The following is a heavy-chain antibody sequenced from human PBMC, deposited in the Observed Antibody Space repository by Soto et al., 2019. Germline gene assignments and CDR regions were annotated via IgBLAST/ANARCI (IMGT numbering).Heavy chain of an antibody. CDR3: AKGAEGYVVSSLDS. CDR2: ITGTASST. CDR1: GFRFSDFA. V-gene: IGHV3-23*01. D-gene: IGHD5-12*01. Sequence: EVQLLESGGGFVQPGGSLRLSCAASGFRFSDFAMTWVRQAPGRGLEWVSAITGTASSTYYADSVKGRFTISRDNSKNQLYLQINSLRAEDTAIYYCAKGAEGYVVSSLDSWGQGTLVTVSS. J-gene: IGHJ4*02.